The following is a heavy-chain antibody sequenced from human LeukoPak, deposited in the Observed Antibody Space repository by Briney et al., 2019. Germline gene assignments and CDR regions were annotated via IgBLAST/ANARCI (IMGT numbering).Heavy chain of an antibody. CDR3: ARIYSGYPYYFDY. CDR2: IYYSGST. V-gene: IGHV4-61*05. D-gene: IGHD5-12*01. J-gene: IGHJ4*02. CDR1: GGSISSSSYY. Sequence: PSETLSLTCTVSGGSISSSSYYWGWIRQPPGKGLEWIGYIYYSGSTNYNPSLKSRVTISVDTSKNQFSLKLSSVTAADTAVYYCARIYSGYPYYFDYWGQGTLVTVSS.